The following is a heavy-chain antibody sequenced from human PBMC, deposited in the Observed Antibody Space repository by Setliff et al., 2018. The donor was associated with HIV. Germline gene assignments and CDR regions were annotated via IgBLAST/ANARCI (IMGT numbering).Heavy chain of an antibody. Sequence: GSLRLSCAASGFTFSTYWMHWVRQAPGKGLEWVSGINWNGGSTGYADSVKGRFTISRDNAKNSLYLQMNSLRAEDTALYYCARDQDTADDAFDIWGQGTMVTVSS. CDR1: GFTFSTYW. J-gene: IGHJ3*02. CDR3: ARDQDTADDAFDI. CDR2: INWNGGST. D-gene: IGHD5-18*01. V-gene: IGHV3-20*04.